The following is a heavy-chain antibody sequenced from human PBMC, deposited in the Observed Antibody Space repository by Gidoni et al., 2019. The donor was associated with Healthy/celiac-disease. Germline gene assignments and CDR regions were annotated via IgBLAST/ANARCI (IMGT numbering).Heavy chain of an antibody. D-gene: IGHD3-22*01. CDR1: GVTFSSYD. CDR2: SGTAGDT. CDR3: ARGRYYYDSSGFFLHWYFDL. J-gene: IGHJ2*01. Sequence: EVQLVESGGGLVQPGGCLRLSCAAAGVTFSSYDMHWVRQATGKGLEWVSASGTAGDTYYPGSVQGRFTISRENAKNSLYLQMNSLRAEDTAVYYCARGRYYYDSSGFFLHWYFDLWGRGTLVTASS. V-gene: IGHV3-13*01.